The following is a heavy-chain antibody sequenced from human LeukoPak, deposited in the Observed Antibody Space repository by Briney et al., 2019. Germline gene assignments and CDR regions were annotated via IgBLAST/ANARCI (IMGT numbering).Heavy chain of an antibody. CDR1: GGSISSSNYY. CDR2: IYYSGST. D-gene: IGHD3-22*01. Sequence: PSETLSLTCTVSGGSISSSNYYWVWIRQPPGKGLEWLGNIYYSGSTNYNPSLKSRVTISVDTSKNPLSLKLSSVTAADTAVYYCARGGGDYYDSIFDLWGRGTLVTVSS. V-gene: IGHV4-39*07. J-gene: IGHJ2*01. CDR3: ARGGGDYYDSIFDL.